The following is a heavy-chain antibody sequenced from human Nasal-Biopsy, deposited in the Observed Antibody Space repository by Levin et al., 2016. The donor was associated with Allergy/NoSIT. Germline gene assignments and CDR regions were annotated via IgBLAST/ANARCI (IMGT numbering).Heavy chain of an antibody. D-gene: IGHD3-10*01. CDR2: VKQSGYS. V-gene: IGHV4-34*01. J-gene: IGHJ6*02. CDR3: ARGRRRDYYGSGSYSDYYGMDV. CDR1: GGSLSTYY. Sequence: SETLSLTCAVSGGSLSTYYWTWIRQPPGKGLEWIGEVKQSGYSKYNPSLKSRVTMSLDTSNKRVSLTLSSVIAADTAQYYCARGRRRDYYGSGSYSDYYGMDVWGQGTSVTVSS.